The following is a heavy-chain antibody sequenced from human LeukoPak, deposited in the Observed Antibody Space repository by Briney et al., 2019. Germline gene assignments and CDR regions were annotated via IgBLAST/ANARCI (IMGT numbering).Heavy chain of an antibody. J-gene: IGHJ4*02. CDR2: IKQDGSEK. V-gene: IGHV3-7*05. CDR3: ARDYSIGY. CDR1: GFDFTRFW. D-gene: IGHD4-11*01. Sequence: GGSLRLSCAASGFDFTRFWMSWVRQAPGKGLEWVANIKQDGSEKYYVDSVKGRFTISRDNAKNSLYLQMSSLRAEDTAVYYCARDYSIGYWGQGTLVTVSS.